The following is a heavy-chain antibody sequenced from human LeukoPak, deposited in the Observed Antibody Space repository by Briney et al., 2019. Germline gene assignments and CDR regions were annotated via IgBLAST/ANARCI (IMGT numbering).Heavy chain of an antibody. Sequence: PGGSLRLSCAASGFTFSSYAMHWVRQAPGKGLEWVEVISYDGSNKYYADSVKGRFTISRDNSKNTLYLQMNSLRAEDTAVYYCAREQYSSSLDFDYWGQGTLVTVSS. J-gene: IGHJ4*02. CDR1: GFTFSSYA. D-gene: IGHD6-13*01. V-gene: IGHV3-30-3*01. CDR2: ISYDGSNK. CDR3: AREQYSSSLDFDY.